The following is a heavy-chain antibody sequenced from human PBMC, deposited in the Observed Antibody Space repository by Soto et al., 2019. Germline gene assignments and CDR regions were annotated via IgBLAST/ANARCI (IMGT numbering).Heavy chain of an antibody. V-gene: IGHV3-11*01. D-gene: IGHD6-19*01. J-gene: IGHJ4*02. CDR3: AKARFRDSSMFLLDY. CDR1: GFTFSDYY. Sequence: GGSLRLCCAASGFTFSDYYMSWIRQAPGKGLEWISYISNGGGAISYAGSVKGRFTISRDNAKNSLFLQMNNLRAEDTAVYYCAKARFRDSSMFLLDYWGQGTLVTVSS. CDR2: ISNGGGAI.